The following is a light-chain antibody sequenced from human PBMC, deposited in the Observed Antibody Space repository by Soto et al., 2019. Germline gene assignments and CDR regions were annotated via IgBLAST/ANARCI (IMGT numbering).Light chain of an antibody. Sequence: DMVMTQSPLSLPVTPGEPASISCRSSQSLLHSNGYNYLDWYLQKPGQSPQLLIFLGSNRASGVPDRFSGSGSGTDFTLKISRVEAEVVGVYYCMQSLQTPYTFGLGTKLEIK. J-gene: IGKJ2*01. CDR1: QSLLHSNGYNY. CDR2: LGS. V-gene: IGKV2-28*01. CDR3: MQSLQTPYT.